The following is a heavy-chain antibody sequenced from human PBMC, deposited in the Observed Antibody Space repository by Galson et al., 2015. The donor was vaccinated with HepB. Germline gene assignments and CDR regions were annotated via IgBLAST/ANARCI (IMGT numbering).Heavy chain of an antibody. Sequence: SLRLSCAASGFTFDDYAMHWVRQAPGKGLEWVSGISWNSGSIGYADSVKGRFTISRDNAKNSLYLQMNSLRDEDTAVYYCARDADGIYIVVVPAGFDYWGQGTLVTVSS. D-gene: IGHD2-2*01. J-gene: IGHJ4*02. CDR3: ARDADGIYIVVVPAGFDY. CDR2: ISWNSGSI. CDR1: GFTFDDYA. V-gene: IGHV3-9*01.